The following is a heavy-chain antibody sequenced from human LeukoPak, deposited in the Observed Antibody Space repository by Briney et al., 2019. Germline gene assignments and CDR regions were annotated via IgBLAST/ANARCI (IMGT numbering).Heavy chain of an antibody. J-gene: IGHJ3*02. D-gene: IGHD3-22*01. V-gene: IGHV1-18*01. Sequence: GASVKVSCKASGYTFSTYGISWVRQAPGQGLEWMGWISAYKGNTYFAQKFQGRVTMTRDTSTSTVYMELSSLRSEDTAVYYCARGNYYDRTFDAFDIWGQGTMVTVSS. CDR2: ISAYKGNT. CDR3: ARGNYYDRTFDAFDI. CDR1: GYTFSTYG.